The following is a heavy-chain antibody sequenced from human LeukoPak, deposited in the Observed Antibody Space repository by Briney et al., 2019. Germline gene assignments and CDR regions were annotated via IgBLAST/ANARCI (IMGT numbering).Heavy chain of an antibody. V-gene: IGHV3-30*02. J-gene: IGHJ4*02. CDR2: IWYDGSNK. CDR3: AKDAVEMATIGDY. Sequence: PGGSLRLSCAASGFTFRSYDMHWVRQAPGKGLEWVAVIWYDGSNKYYADSVKGRFTISRDNSKNTLYLQMNSLRAEDTAVYYCAKDAVEMATIGDYWGQGTLVTVSS. D-gene: IGHD5-24*01. CDR1: GFTFRSYD.